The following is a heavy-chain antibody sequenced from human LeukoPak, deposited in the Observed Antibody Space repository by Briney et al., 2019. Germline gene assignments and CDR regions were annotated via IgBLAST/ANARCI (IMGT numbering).Heavy chain of an antibody. J-gene: IGHJ3*02. CDR2: ISSSSSTI. CDR3: ARDHHRRHYDSQARDAFDI. Sequence: GGSLRLSCAASGFTFSSYSINWVRQAPGKGLEWVSYISSSSSTIYYADSVKGRFTISRDNAKNSLYLQMNSLRAEDTAVYYCARDHHRRHYDSQARDAFDIWGQGTMVTVSS. V-gene: IGHV3-48*01. CDR1: GFTFSSYS. D-gene: IGHD3-22*01.